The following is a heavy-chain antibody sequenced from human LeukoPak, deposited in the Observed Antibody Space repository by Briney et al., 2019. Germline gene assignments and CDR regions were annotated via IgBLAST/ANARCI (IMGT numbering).Heavy chain of an antibody. J-gene: IGHJ6*02. D-gene: IGHD3-16*01. Sequence: GGSLRLSCAASGFTFSSYGMHWVRQAPGKGLEWVAVIWYDGSNKYYADSVKGRFTISRDNSKNTLYLQMNSLRAEDTAVYYCARGRNANIRPSASGVMDVWGQGTTVTVSS. CDR2: IWYDGSNK. V-gene: IGHV3-33*01. CDR1: GFTFSSYG. CDR3: ARGRNANIRPSASGVMDV.